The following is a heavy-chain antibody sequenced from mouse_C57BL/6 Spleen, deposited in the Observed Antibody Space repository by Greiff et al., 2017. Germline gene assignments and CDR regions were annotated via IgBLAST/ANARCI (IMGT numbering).Heavy chain of an antibody. J-gene: IGHJ2*01. CDR3: ARRRGYYGSSLDY. CDR2: INPNNGGT. V-gene: IGHV1-26*01. D-gene: IGHD1-1*01. Sequence: VQLQQSGPELVKPGASVKISCKASGYTFTDYYMNWVKQSPGKSLEWIGDINPNNGGTSYNEKFKGKATLTVDQSSSTAYMELRSLTSEDSAVDDCARRRGYYGSSLDYWGQGTTLTVSS. CDR1: GYTFTDYY.